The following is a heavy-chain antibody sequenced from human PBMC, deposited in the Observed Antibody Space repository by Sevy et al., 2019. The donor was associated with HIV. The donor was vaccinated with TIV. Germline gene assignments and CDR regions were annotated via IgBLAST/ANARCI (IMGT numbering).Heavy chain of an antibody. CDR2: ISYEGTET. V-gene: IGHV3-30-3*01. D-gene: IGHD6-13*01. CDR3: ARHGGSSIKWYPRY. CDR1: GFAFSSHA. Sequence: GGSLRLSCAASGFAFSSHAMHWVRQAPGKGLEWVAVISYEGTETFYAASVEGRFTISRDNSKNMLSLQINSLRPEDTAVYYCARHGGSSIKWYPRYWGDGTLVSVSS. J-gene: IGHJ4*01.